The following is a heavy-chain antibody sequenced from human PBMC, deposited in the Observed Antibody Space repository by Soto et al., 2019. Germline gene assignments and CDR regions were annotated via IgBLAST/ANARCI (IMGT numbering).Heavy chain of an antibody. CDR2: ISAYNGNT. Sequence: QVQLVQSGAEVKKPGASVKVSCKASGYTFTSYVISWVRQAPGQGLEWMGWISAYNGNTNYAQKLQGRVTMTTDTSTSTAYMELRSLRSDDTAVYYCARLYCSGGSCYTRGTSYDYWGQGTLVTVSS. V-gene: IGHV1-18*01. CDR1: GYTFTSYV. D-gene: IGHD2-15*01. CDR3: ARLYCSGGSCYTRGTSYDY. J-gene: IGHJ4*02.